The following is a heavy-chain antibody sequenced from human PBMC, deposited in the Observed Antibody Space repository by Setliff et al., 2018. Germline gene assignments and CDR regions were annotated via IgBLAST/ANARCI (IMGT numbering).Heavy chain of an antibody. J-gene: IGHJ6*04. D-gene: IGHD2-8*01. Sequence: SVKVSCKASGGTFSTFCISWVRQAPGQGLDWMGRIIPVSGIPHFAQRFQGRVTLTADEATNTAYLELSSLRSDDTAVYYCAIGTNGYFSDVWGTGTTVTVSS. CDR1: GGTFSTFC. CDR3: AIGTNGYFSDV. V-gene: IGHV1-69*13. CDR2: IIPVSGIP.